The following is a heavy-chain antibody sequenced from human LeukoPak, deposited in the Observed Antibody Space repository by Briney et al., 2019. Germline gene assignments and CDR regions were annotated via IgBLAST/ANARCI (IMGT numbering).Heavy chain of an antibody. CDR3: AGEVRIYAFDI. CDR1: GFTFSTYS. J-gene: IGHJ3*02. CDR2: IYSGGST. D-gene: IGHD1-14*01. V-gene: IGHV3-53*01. Sequence: GGSLRLSCAASGFTFSTYSMNWVRQAPGKGLEWVSVIYSGGSTYYADSVKGRFTISRDNSKNTLYLQMNSLRAEDTAVYYCAGEVRIYAFDIWGQGTMVTVSS.